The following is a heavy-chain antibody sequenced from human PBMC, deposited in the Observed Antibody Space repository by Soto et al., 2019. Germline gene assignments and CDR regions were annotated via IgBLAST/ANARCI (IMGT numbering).Heavy chain of an antibody. Sequence: ASVKVSCKASGYTFTSYDINWVRQATGQGLEWMGWMNPNSGNTGYAQKFQGRVTMTRNTSISTAYMELSSLRSEDTAVYYCAIGPYNWNLNYYYYMDVWGKGTTVTVSS. V-gene: IGHV1-8*01. CDR2: MNPNSGNT. CDR1: GYTFTSYD. D-gene: IGHD1-20*01. J-gene: IGHJ6*03. CDR3: AIGPYNWNLNYYYYMDV.